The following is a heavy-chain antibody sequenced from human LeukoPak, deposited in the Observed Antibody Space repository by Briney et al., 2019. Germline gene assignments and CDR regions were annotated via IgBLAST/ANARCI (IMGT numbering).Heavy chain of an antibody. D-gene: IGHD6-19*01. CDR1: GFTFSSYA. V-gene: IGHV3-23*01. CDR3: VKAYSTGWYHTGGY. CDR2: ISGSGGST. J-gene: IGHJ4*02. Sequence: GGSLRLSCAASGFTFSSYAMNWVRQAPGKGLEWVSDISGSGGSTYYADSVKGRFTISRDNSKNMLYLQMNSLRAEDTAVYYCVKAYSTGWYHTGGYWGQGTLVTVSS.